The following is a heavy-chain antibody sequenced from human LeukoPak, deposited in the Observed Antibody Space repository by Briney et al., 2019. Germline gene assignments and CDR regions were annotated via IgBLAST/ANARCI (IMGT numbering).Heavy chain of an antibody. J-gene: IGHJ4*02. Sequence: SVKVSCKAPGFNGSISSWVRQAPGQGLEWRGGIIPFSETSNYAQKFQGRVTITADESTSTAYMELSSLRSEDTAVYYCARDLIYCSGGSCYQHFDYWGQGTLVTVSS. CDR2: IIPFSETS. CDR1: GFNGSI. CDR3: ARDLIYCSGGSCYQHFDY. D-gene: IGHD2-15*01. V-gene: IGHV1-69*13.